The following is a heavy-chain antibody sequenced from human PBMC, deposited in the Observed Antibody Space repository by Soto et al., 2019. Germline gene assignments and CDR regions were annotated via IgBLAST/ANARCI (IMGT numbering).Heavy chain of an antibody. Sequence: QITLKESGPTLVKPTQTLTLTCTFSGFSLSTSGEGVGCIRQPPGKALAWLALIYWDDDKRYSPSLKSRLTITKDTSKDQVVLRITNIDPVDTASYYCAHRRYSSGWYYFDAWGQGTLVTVSS. CDR2: IYWDDDK. J-gene: IGHJ4*02. CDR1: GFSLSTSGEG. V-gene: IGHV2-5*02. D-gene: IGHD6-19*01. CDR3: AHRRYSSGWYYFDA.